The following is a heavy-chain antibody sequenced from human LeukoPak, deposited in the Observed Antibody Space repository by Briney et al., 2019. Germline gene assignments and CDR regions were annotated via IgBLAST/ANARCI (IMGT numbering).Heavy chain of an antibody. CDR1: GFTFSSCG. CDR2: ISYDGSNK. CDR3: AKDSVEYGDYPFDP. J-gene: IGHJ5*02. Sequence: GGSLRLSCAASGFTFSSCGMHWVRQAPGKRLEWVAVISYDGSNKYYADSVKGRFTISRDNSKNTLYLQMNSLRAEDTAVYYCAKDSVEYGDYPFDPWGQGTLVTVSS. D-gene: IGHD4-17*01. V-gene: IGHV3-30*18.